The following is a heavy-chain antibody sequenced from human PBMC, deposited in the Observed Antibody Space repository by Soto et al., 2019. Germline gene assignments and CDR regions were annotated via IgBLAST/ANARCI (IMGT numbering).Heavy chain of an antibody. J-gene: IGHJ6*03. V-gene: IGHV1-8*01. CDR1: GYTFTSYD. Sequence: QVQLVQSGAEVKKPGASVKVSCKASGYTFTSYDINWVRQATGQGLEWMGWMNPNSGNTGYAQKFQGRVTMTRNTSISTAYMELSSLRSEDTAVYYCARGPVPAASYYYYYMDVWGKGTTVTVSS. CDR2: MNPNSGNT. D-gene: IGHD2-2*01. CDR3: ARGPVPAASYYYYYMDV.